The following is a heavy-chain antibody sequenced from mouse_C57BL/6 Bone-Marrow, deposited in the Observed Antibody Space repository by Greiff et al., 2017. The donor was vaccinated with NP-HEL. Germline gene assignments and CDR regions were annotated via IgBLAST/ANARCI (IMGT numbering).Heavy chain of an antibody. Sequence: VQLKESGGDLVKPGGSLKLSCAASGFTFSSYGMSWVRQTPDKRLEWVATISSGGSYTYYPDSVKGRFTISRDNAKNTLYLQMSSLKSEDTARYYCARAPDYYGSSPWYFDVWGTGTTVTVSS. CDR1: GFTFSSYG. D-gene: IGHD1-1*01. CDR2: ISSGGSYT. J-gene: IGHJ1*03. V-gene: IGHV5-6*01. CDR3: ARAPDYYGSSPWYFDV.